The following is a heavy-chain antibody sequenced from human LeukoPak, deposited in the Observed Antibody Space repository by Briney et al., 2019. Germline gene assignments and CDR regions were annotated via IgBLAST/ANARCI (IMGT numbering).Heavy chain of an antibody. V-gene: IGHV3-48*04. Sequence: GGSLRLSCAASGFTFSSYSMSWVRQAPGKGLEWVSYISSSGSTIYYADSVKGRFTISRDNAKNSLYLQMNSLRAEDTAVYYCARDITMVRGVIKDVYWGQGTLVTVSS. CDR2: ISSSGSTI. CDR3: ARDITMVRGVIKDVY. CDR1: GFTFSSYS. J-gene: IGHJ4*02. D-gene: IGHD3-10*01.